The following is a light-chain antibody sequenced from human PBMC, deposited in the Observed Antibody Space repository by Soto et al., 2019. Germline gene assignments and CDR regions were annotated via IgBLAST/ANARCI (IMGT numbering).Light chain of an antibody. Sequence: AIRMTQSPSSLSASTGASVTITCRASQGISSYLAWYQQKPGKAPKLLIYAASTLQSGVPSRFSGSRSGPDFTLTISSLQPEDFATYYCQQSYSRPPTFGQGTKVDIK. J-gene: IGKJ1*01. CDR2: AAS. V-gene: IGKV1-8*01. CDR1: QGISSY. CDR3: QQSYSRPPT.